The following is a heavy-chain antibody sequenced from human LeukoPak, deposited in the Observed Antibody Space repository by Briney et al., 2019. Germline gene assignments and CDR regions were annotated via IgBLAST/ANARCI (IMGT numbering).Heavy chain of an antibody. V-gene: IGHV3-7*01. D-gene: IGHD2-8*01. CDR3: ARDRTRCFY. Sequence: GGSLRLSCAASGLTFSSYWMSWVRQAPGKGLEWVANIKEDGSEKHYVDSVKGRFTISRDNAKNSLYLQMNSLRAEDTAVYYCARDRTRCFYWGQGTLVTVST. J-gene: IGHJ4*02. CDR2: IKEDGSEK. CDR1: GLTFSSYW.